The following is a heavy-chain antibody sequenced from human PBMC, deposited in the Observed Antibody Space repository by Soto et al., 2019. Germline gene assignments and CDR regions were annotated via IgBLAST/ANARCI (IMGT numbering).Heavy chain of an antibody. V-gene: IGHV4-4*02. CDR1: ECSNRNTNS. CDR3: ARHRDSSGAPRGAFDI. Sequence: SETLSLTCVHHECSNRNTNSCTGVCQPLGKRLEWIGEIYHNGSPTYSPSLRGRATISVDKSNNQFSLRLRSVTAADTAVYYCARHRDSSGAPRGAFDIWGQGTMVT. J-gene: IGHJ3*02. D-gene: IGHD6-25*01. CDR2: IYHNGSP.